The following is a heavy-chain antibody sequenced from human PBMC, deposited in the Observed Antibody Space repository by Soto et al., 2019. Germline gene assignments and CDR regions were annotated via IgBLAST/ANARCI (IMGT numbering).Heavy chain of an antibody. D-gene: IGHD1-26*01. CDR2: IYYSGST. Sequence: QLQLQESGPGLVKPSETLSLTCTVSGGSISSSSYYWGWIRQPPGKGLGWIGSIYYSGSTYYNPSLKSRVTISVDTSKNQFSLKLSSVTAADTAVYYCAKTSGSYGHYYGMDVWGQGTTVTVSS. CDR1: GGSISSSSYY. CDR3: AKTSGSYGHYYGMDV. V-gene: IGHV4-39*01. J-gene: IGHJ6*02.